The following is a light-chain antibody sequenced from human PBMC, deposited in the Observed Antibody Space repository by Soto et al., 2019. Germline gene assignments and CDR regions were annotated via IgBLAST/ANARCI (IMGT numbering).Light chain of an antibody. CDR2: DVS. CDR1: SSDVGGYNY. Sequence: QSALTQPASVSGSPGQSITISCTGTSSDVGGYNYVSWYQQHPGKAPKLMIYDVSNRPSGGSNRFSGSKSGNTASLTISGLQSEDEADDYCSSYTSGSTLLYVFGTGTKLTVL. CDR3: SSYTSGSTLLYV. J-gene: IGLJ1*01. V-gene: IGLV2-14*01.